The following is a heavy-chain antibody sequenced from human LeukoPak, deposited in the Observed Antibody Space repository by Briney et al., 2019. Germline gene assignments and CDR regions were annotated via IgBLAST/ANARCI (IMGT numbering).Heavy chain of an antibody. CDR1: GFTFSSYA. Sequence: GGSLRLSCAASGFTFSSYAMSWVRQAPGKGLEWVSAISGCGGSTYYADSVKGRFTISRDNSKNTLYLQMNSLRAEDTAVYYCAKEHEGYCSSTSCYSGFDPWGQGTLVTVSS. D-gene: IGHD2-2*01. CDR2: ISGCGGST. CDR3: AKEHEGYCSSTSCYSGFDP. J-gene: IGHJ5*02. V-gene: IGHV3-23*01.